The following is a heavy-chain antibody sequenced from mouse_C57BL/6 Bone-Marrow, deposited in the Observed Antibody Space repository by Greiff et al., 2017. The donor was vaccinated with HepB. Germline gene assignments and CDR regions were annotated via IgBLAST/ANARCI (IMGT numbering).Heavy chain of an antibody. CDR2: IYPRSGNT. V-gene: IGHV1-81*01. J-gene: IGHJ3*01. Sequence: QVHVKQSGAELARPGASVKLSCKASGYTFTSYGISWVKQRTGQGLEWIGEIYPRSGNTYYNEKFKGKATLTADKSSSTAYMELRSLTSEDSAVYFCARFDYYGSSYVGFAYWGQGTLVTVSA. CDR3: ARFDYYGSSYVGFAY. D-gene: IGHD1-1*01. CDR1: GYTFTSYG.